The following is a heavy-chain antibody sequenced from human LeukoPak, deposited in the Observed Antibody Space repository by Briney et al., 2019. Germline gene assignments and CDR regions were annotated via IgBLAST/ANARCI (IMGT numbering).Heavy chain of an antibody. Sequence: SSETLSLTCTVSGVSISAYYWTWIRQPAGKGLEWIGRIYTSGITNYNPSLESRLTMSLDTSKNQISLRLSSVTAADTAVYYCARSLRSGITMVRGVPGGYFDYWGQGTLVTVSS. CDR2: IYTSGIT. V-gene: IGHV4-4*07. J-gene: IGHJ4*02. D-gene: IGHD3-10*01. CDR3: ARSLRSGITMVRGVPGGYFDY. CDR1: GVSISAYY.